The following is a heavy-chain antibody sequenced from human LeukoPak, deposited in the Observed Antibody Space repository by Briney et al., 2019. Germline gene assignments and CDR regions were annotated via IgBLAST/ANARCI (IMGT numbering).Heavy chain of an antibody. J-gene: IGHJ4*02. CDR3: ARDRGAMVSR. V-gene: IGHV3-21*01. D-gene: IGHD5-18*01. CDR2: ISSSSSYI. CDR1: GFTFSSYS. Sequence: KTGGSLRLSCAASGFTFSSYSMNWVRQAPGKGLEWVSSISSSSSYIYYADSVKGRFTISRHNAKNSLYLQMNSLRAEDTAVYYCARDRGAMVSRWGQGTLVTVSS.